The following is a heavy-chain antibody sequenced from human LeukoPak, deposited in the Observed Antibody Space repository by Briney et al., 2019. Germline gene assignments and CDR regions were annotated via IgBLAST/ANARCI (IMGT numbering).Heavy chain of an antibody. Sequence: ASVKVSCKASGYTFTSYGISWVRQAPGQGLEWMGWMNPNSGNTGYAQKFQGRVTMTRNTSISTAYMELSSLRSEDTAVYYCARGPPTGFDYWGQGTLVTVSS. CDR1: GYTFTSYG. J-gene: IGHJ4*02. CDR3: ARGPPTGFDY. D-gene: IGHD3-9*01. CDR2: MNPNSGNT. V-gene: IGHV1-8*02.